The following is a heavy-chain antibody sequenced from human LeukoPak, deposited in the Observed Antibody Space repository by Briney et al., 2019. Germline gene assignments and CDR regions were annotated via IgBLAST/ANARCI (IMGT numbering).Heavy chain of an antibody. V-gene: IGHV1-18*01. CDR3: ARDYPRKYYYDSSGYYYY. J-gene: IGHJ4*02. CDR1: GYTFTSYG. CDR2: ISAYNGNT. D-gene: IGHD3-22*01. Sequence: ASVKVSCKASGYTFTSYGISWVRQAPGQGLEWMGWISAYNGNTNYAQKLQGRVTMTTDTSTSTAYMELSSLRSEDTAVYYCARDYPRKYYYDSSGYYYYWGQGTLVTVSS.